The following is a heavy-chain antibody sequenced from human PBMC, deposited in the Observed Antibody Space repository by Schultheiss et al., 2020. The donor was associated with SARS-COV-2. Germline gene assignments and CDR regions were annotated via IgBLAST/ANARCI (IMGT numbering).Heavy chain of an antibody. CDR2: ISGSGGST. CDR1: GFTFSNYA. J-gene: IGHJ5*02. Sequence: GGSLRLSCAASGFTFSNYAMSWVRQAPGKGLEWVSAISGSGGSTYYADSVKGRFTISRDNTNYTLYLQMNSLRTEDTAVYYCATEGAATYGGNSMRWFDPWGQGTLVTVSS. V-gene: IGHV3-23*01. D-gene: IGHD4-23*01. CDR3: ATEGAATYGGNSMRWFDP.